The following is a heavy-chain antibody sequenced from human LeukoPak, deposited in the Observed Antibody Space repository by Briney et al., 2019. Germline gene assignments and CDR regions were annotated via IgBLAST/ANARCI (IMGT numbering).Heavy chain of an antibody. CDR2: INHSGST. V-gene: IGHV4-34*01. CDR3: ARPRGYSYGYYFDY. D-gene: IGHD5-18*01. Sequence: PSETLSLTCAVYGGSFSGYYWSWIRQPPGKGLEWIGEINHSGSTNYNPSLKSRVTISVDASKNQFSLKLSSVTAADTAVYYCARPRGYSYGYYFDYWGQGTLVTVSS. CDR1: GGSFSGYY. J-gene: IGHJ4*02.